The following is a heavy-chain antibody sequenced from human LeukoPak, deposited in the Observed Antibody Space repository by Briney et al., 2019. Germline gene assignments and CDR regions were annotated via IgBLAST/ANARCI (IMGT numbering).Heavy chain of an antibody. CDR2: ITHSGTT. J-gene: IGHJ6*03. D-gene: IGHD3-10*01. CDR3: ARGLRVYGSVPYSSHLQYYYSYMDV. Sequence: SETLSLTCAVYGGSFSHYHWTWIRQPPGKGLEWIGEITHSGTTNYNPSLKSRVAISVDTSKNQFSLKLTSVTAADTAVYYCARGLRVYGSVPYSSHLQYYYSYMDVWGKGTTVIVSS. V-gene: IGHV4-34*01. CDR1: GGSFSHYH.